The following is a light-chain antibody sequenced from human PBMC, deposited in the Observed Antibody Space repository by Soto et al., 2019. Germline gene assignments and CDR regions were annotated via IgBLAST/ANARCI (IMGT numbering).Light chain of an antibody. Sequence: DIQMTQSPSSLSASVGDKVTITCRASQDISNCLAWFQQKPEKVPKFLIYGASTLQSGVPSRFSGSGSGTDFTLTISSLQPEDVATYYCQKYNSAPLFGQGTRLEIK. CDR3: QKYNSAPL. J-gene: IGKJ5*01. CDR1: QDISNC. CDR2: GAS. V-gene: IGKV1-27*01.